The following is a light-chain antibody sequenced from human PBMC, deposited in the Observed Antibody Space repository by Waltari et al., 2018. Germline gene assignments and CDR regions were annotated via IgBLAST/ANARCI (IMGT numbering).Light chain of an antibody. J-gene: IGLJ2*01. CDR1: SRDVGGYKY. CDR3: SSYSSSSTLL. V-gene: IGLV2-14*03. CDR2: DVT. Sequence: QSALTQPASVSGSPGQSLTISCTGTSRDVGGYKYVSWHQQHPAKAPTLMIYDVTKRPSGVSNRFSGSKSGNTASLTISGLQAEDEADYYCSSYSSSSTLLFGGGTKLTVL.